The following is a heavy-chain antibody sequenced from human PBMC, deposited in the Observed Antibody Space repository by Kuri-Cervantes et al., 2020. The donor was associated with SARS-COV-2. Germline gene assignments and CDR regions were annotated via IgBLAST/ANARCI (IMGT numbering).Heavy chain of an antibody. CDR2: INPNSGGT. J-gene: IGHJ3*01. CDR3: ARGSAPEFTMIVVVIPSDAFDV. D-gene: IGHD3-22*01. V-gene: IGHV1-2*02. CDR1: GYTFSDYY. Sequence: ASVKVSCKASGYTFSDYYMYWVRQAPGQGLEWMGWINPNSGGTNYAQKFQGRVTMTRDTSISTAYMELSRLRSDDTAVYYCARGSAPEFTMIVVVIPSDAFDVWGQGTMVTVSS.